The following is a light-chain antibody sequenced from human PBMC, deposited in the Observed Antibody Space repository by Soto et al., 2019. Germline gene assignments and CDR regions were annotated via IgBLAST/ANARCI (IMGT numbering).Light chain of an antibody. V-gene: IGLV2-14*01. J-gene: IGLJ3*02. Sequence: QSALTHPASVSGSPGQSITLSCTGTSSDVGGYNYVSWYQQHPGKAPKLMIYEVSNRPSGVSNRFSGSMSGNTASLTISGLQDEDEADYYCSSYTSSSTLEVFGGGTQLTGL. CDR1: SSDVGGYNY. CDR2: EVS. CDR3: SSYTSSSTLEV.